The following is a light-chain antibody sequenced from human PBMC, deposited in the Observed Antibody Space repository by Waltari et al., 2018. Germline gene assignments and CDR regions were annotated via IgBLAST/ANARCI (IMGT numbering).Light chain of an antibody. CDR2: QDT. CDR1: MLGDKY. CDR3: LAWDSSTAWV. Sequence: SYELTQPPSVSVSRGQTASITCSGDMLGDKYASWYQQKPGQSPVLVIYQDTKRPSAIPERFSGSNSGNTATLTISGTQGMDEADYYCLAWDSSTAWVFGGGTKLTVL. V-gene: IGLV3-1*01. J-gene: IGLJ3*02.